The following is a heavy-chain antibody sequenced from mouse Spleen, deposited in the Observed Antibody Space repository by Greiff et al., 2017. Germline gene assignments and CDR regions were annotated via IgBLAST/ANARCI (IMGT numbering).Heavy chain of an antibody. J-gene: IGHJ4*01. CDR2: ISYDGSN. CDR3: ARDTTTVVAKAMDY. V-gene: IGHV3-6*01. D-gene: IGHD1-1*01. Sequence: EVQLQESGPGLVKPSQSLSLTCSVTGYSITSGYYWNWIRQFPGNKLEWMGYISYDGSNNYNPSLKNRISITRDTSKNQFFLKLNSVTTEDTATYYCARDTTTVVAKAMDYWGQGTSVTVSS. CDR1: GYSITSGYY.